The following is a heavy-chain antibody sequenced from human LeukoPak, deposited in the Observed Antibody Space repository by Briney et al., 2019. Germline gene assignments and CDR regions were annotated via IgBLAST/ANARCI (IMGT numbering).Heavy chain of an antibody. CDR1: GYTLTELS. V-gene: IGHV1-24*01. D-gene: IGHD3-9*01. CDR3: ATDAVLRYSLGLRYYYGMDV. CDR2: FGPEDGET. Sequence: ASVKVSCKVSGYTLTELSMHWARQAPGKGLEWMGGFGPEDGETIYAQKFQGRVTMTEDTSTDTAYMELSSLRSEDTAVYYCATDAVLRYSLGLRYYYGMDVWGKGTTVTVSS. J-gene: IGHJ6*04.